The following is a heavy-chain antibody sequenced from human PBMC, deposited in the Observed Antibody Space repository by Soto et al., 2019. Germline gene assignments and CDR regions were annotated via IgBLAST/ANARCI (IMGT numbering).Heavy chain of an antibody. CDR1: VFTFSSYS. Sequence: PGGSLRLSCAASVFTFSSYSMNWVRQAPGKGLEGVSYISSSSSTIYYADTVKGRFTISRDNAKNSLYLQMNSLRAEDTAVYYCARDISYDYIWGSYRYPDYWGQGTLVTVSS. CDR2: ISSSSSTI. V-gene: IGHV3-48*01. D-gene: IGHD3-16*02. J-gene: IGHJ4*02. CDR3: ARDISYDYIWGSYRYPDY.